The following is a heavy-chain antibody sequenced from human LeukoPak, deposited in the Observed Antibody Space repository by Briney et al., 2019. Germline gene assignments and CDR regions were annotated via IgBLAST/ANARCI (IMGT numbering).Heavy chain of an antibody. CDR2: IYYSGST. D-gene: IGHD6-25*01. V-gene: IGHV4-59*01. CDR1: GGSISSYY. Sequence: SETLSLTCTVSGGSISSYYWSWIRQPPGKGLEWIGYIYYSGSTNYNPSLKSRVTISVDTSKNQFSLKLSSVTAADTAVYYCARGQRVAYYFDYWGQGTLVTVSS. CDR3: ARGQRVAYYFDY. J-gene: IGHJ4*02.